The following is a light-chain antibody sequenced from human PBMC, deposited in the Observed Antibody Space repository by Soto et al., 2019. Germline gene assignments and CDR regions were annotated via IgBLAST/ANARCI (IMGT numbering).Light chain of an antibody. CDR3: HQRSTWPFP. J-gene: IGKJ3*01. CDR2: DAS. Sequence: EIVLTQSPATLSLSPGERATLSCRASQSISSYLAWYQQKPDQAPRLLIYDASNRATGIPARFSGSGSGTDFTLTISSLEPEDFAVYYCHQRSTWPFPFGPGTKVDIK. V-gene: IGKV3-11*01. CDR1: QSISSY.